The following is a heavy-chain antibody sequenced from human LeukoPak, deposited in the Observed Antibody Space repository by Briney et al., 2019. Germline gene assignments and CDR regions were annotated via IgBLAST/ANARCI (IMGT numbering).Heavy chain of an antibody. J-gene: IGHJ4*02. V-gene: IGHV4-59*01. CDR1: GASINTYY. Sequence: SETLSLTCTVSGASINTYYWSWIRQPPGKGLEWIGYIYYSGTTSYNPSLKTRVTISIDTSKNQFSLKLSSVTAADTAVYYCARDKSYGDSEDYWGQGTLVTVSS. D-gene: IGHD4-17*01. CDR2: IYYSGTT. CDR3: ARDKSYGDSEDY.